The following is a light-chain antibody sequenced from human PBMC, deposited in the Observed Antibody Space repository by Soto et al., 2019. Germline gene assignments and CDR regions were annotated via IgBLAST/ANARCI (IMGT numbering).Light chain of an antibody. CDR1: SSDIGAGYR. CDR3: AAWDDSPSGVV. V-gene: IGLV1-47*02. Sequence: QSVLTQPPSVSGAPGERVTISCTGSSSDIGAGYRVRWYQQVPGTAPKLLIYSNHQRPSGVPDRFSGSKSGTSASLAISGLRSEDEANYYCAAWDDSPSGVVFGGGTKLTVL. CDR2: SNH. J-gene: IGLJ2*01.